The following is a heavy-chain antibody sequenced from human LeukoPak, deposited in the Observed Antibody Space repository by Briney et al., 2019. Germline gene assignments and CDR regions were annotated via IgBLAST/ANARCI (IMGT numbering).Heavy chain of an antibody. V-gene: IGHV4-38-2*02. CDR3: ARAVDSSAFSSFQH. CDR1: GHSIINSYY. CDR2: IYHTGST. J-gene: IGHJ1*01. D-gene: IGHD3-22*01. Sequence: SETLSLTCTVSGHSIINSYYWGWIRQPPGKGLEWIGCIYHTGSTYYNPSLKSRVTISIDTSKNQFSLRLKSVTAADTAVYYCARAVDSSAFSSFQHWGQGALVTVSS.